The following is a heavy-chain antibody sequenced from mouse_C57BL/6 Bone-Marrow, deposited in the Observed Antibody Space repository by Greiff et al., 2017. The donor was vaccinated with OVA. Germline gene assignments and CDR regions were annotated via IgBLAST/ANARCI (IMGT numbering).Heavy chain of an antibody. J-gene: IGHJ3*01. V-gene: IGHV1-19*01. D-gene: IGHD2-3*01. CDR2: INPYNGGP. CDR1: GYTFTDYY. Sequence: VQLQQSGPVLVQPGASVKMSCKASGYTFTDYYMNWVKQSHGKSLEWIGVINPYNGGPSYNQKFKGKATLTVDKSSSTAYMELNSLTSEDSAVYYCARRDGYYGRCAYWGQGTLVTVSA. CDR3: ARRDGYYGRCAY.